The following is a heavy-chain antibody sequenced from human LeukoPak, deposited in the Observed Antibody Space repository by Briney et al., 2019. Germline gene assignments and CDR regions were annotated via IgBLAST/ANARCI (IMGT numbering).Heavy chain of an antibody. CDR2: IYSGGST. CDR3: ARDPRPLRYFDWSIDAFDI. Sequence: GGSLRLSCAASGFTVSSNYMSWVRQAPGKGLEWVSVIYSGGSTYYADSVKGRFTISRDNSKSTLYLQMNSLRAEDTAVYYCARDPRPLRYFDWSIDAFDIWGQGTMVTVSS. CDR1: GFTVSSNY. D-gene: IGHD3-9*01. V-gene: IGHV3-66*01. J-gene: IGHJ3*02.